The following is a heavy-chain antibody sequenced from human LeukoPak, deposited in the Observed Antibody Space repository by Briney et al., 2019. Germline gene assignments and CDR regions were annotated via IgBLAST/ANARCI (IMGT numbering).Heavy chain of an antibody. V-gene: IGHV4-39*01. CDR3: ARLIYDFWSGYYGGFDY. Sequence: PSETLSLTCAVYGGSFSGYYWGWIRQPPGKGREWIGSIYYSGSTYYNPSLKSRVTISVDTSKNQFSLKLSSVAAADTAVYYCARLIYDFWSGYYGGFDYWGQGTLVTVSS. CDR2: IYYSGST. J-gene: IGHJ4*02. CDR1: GGSFSGYY. D-gene: IGHD3-3*01.